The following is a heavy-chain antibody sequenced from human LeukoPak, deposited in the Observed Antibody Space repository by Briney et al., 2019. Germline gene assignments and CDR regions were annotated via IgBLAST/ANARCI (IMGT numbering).Heavy chain of an antibody. CDR1: GFTLSSYE. J-gene: IGHJ4*02. Sequence: VGSLRLSRAASGFTLSSYEMNWLRPAPGKGPEWVSYISKGGSTIYYADSVKGRFTISRDNTKNSLYLQMNSLRGEDKAVYYCARDLLLDYWGQGTLVTVSS. CDR2: ISKGGSTI. CDR3: ARDLLLDY. V-gene: IGHV3-48*03. D-gene: IGHD2-15*01.